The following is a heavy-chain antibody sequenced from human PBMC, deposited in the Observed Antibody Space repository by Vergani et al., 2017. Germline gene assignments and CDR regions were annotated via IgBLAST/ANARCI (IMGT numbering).Heavy chain of an antibody. CDR3: AKDLGAYWGGGCSTPFDY. Sequence: EVQLLESGGGLVPPGGSLSLSCAASGFTFSSYAMSWVRQAPGKGLEWVSAISGSGGSTYYADSVKGRCTISRDNSKNTLYLQMNSLRAEDTAVYYCAKDLGAYWGGGCSTPFDYWGQGTLVTVSS. V-gene: IGHV3-23*01. D-gene: IGHD2-21*02. J-gene: IGHJ4*02. CDR2: ISGSGGST. CDR1: GFTFSSYA.